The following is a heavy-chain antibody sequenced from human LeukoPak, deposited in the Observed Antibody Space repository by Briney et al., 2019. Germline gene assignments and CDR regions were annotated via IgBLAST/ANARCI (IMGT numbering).Heavy chain of an antibody. Sequence: GGSLRLSCAASGFTISSNYMSWVRQAPGKGLEWVSVIYSGGSTYYADSVKGRFTISRDNSKNTLYLQMNSLKTEDTAVYYCTTVMYYYGSGSNWGQGTLVTVSS. CDR3: TTVMYYYGSGSN. D-gene: IGHD3-10*01. J-gene: IGHJ4*02. CDR1: GFTISSNY. V-gene: IGHV3-66*01. CDR2: IYSGGST.